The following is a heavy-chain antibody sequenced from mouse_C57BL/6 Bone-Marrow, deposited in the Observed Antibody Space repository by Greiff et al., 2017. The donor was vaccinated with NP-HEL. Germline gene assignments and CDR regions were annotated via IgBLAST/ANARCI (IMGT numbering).Heavy chain of an antibody. Sequence: QVQLQQPGAELVKPGASVKLSCKASGYTFTSYWMHWVKQRPGQGLEWIGMIHPNSGSTNYNEKFKSKATLTVDKSSSTAYMQLSSLTSEDSAVYYCARSGSNYGGFAYWGQGTLVTVSA. V-gene: IGHV1-64*01. J-gene: IGHJ3*01. CDR3: ARSGSNYGGFAY. CDR2: IHPNSGST. D-gene: IGHD2-5*01. CDR1: GYTFTSYW.